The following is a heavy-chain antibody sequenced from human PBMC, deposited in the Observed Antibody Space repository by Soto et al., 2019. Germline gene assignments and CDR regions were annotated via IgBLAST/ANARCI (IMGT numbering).Heavy chain of an antibody. J-gene: IGHJ3*02. D-gene: IGHD3-10*01. CDR2: IYYSGST. V-gene: IGHV4-59*08. CDR3: ATRYGSCFEI. CDR1: GGSISSYY. Sequence: QVQLQESGPGLVKPSETLSLTCTVSGGSISSYYWSWIRQTPGKGLEWIGYIYYSGSTNYNPSLKSRLTISAATSTPLSSLPLSSVTAAATAVSYCATRYGSCFEIWGQGTMVTVSS.